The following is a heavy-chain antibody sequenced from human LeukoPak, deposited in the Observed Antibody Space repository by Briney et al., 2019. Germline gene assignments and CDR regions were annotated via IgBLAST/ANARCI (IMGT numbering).Heavy chain of an antibody. CDR2: ISSSSSYI. Sequence: GGSLRLSCAASGFTFSSYSMNWVRQAPGKGLEWVSSISSSSSYIYYADSVKGRFTISRDNAKNSLYLQMNSLRAEDTAVYYCARDPQWLMLIGFDYWGQGTLVTVSS. J-gene: IGHJ4*02. V-gene: IGHV3-21*01. D-gene: IGHD5-12*01. CDR3: ARDPQWLMLIGFDY. CDR1: GFTFSSYS.